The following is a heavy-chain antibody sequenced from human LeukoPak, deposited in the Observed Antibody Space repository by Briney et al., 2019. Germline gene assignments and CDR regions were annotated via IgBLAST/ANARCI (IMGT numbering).Heavy chain of an antibody. D-gene: IGHD3-22*01. V-gene: IGHV3-23*01. J-gene: IGHJ4*02. CDR1: GITFSSYA. CDR2: ISGSGGST. CDR3: AKAPSYYDSSGYFDY. Sequence: GGSLTLSCAASGITFSSYAMSWVRQAPGKGLEWVSAISGSGGSTYYADSVKGRFTISRDNSKNTLYLQMNSLRAEDTAVYYCAKAPSYYDSSGYFDYWGQGTLVTVSS.